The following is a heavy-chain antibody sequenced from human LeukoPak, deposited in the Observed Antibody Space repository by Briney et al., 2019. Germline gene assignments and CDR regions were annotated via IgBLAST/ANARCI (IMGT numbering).Heavy chain of an antibody. CDR2: IYTSGGT. CDR3: ARENGMITFGGVIATFDY. V-gene: IGHV4-61*02. CDR1: GGSISSGSYY. D-gene: IGHD3-16*02. Sequence: IPSQTLSLTCTVSGGSISSGSYYWSWIRQPAGKGLEWIGRIYTSGGTNYNPSLKSRVTISVGTSKNQFSLKLSSVTAADTAVYYCARENGMITFGGVIATFDYWGQGTLVTVSS. J-gene: IGHJ4*02.